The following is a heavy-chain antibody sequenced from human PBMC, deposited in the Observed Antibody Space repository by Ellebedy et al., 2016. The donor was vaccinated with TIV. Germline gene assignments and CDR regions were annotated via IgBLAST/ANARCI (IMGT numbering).Heavy chain of an antibody. Sequence: GESLKISCAVSGFIFSDYPMSWVRQAPGKGLEWVSSISRTSAYRDYGDSVRGRFTISRDNAKNTLYLQMNSLRAEDTAVYYCASRGVAVQGADYWGQGTLVTVSS. CDR3: ASRGVAVQGADY. V-gene: IGHV3-21*01. CDR1: GFIFSDYP. CDR2: ISRTSAYR. J-gene: IGHJ4*02. D-gene: IGHD3-10*01.